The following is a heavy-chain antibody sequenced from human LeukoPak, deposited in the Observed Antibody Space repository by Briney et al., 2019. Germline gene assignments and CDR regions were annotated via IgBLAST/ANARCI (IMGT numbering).Heavy chain of an antibody. CDR3: AKFQTALGNIY. V-gene: IGHV3-48*01. D-gene: IGHD2-21*01. J-gene: IGHJ4*02. Sequence: PGGSLRLSCGASGFTFSDYGMNWLRQAPGKGLEWIAYICQRSSVLHYADSVKGRFTISRDNSKNTVYLQMSSLRAEDTAIYYCAKFQTALGNIYWGQGTLVSVSS. CDR1: GFTFSDYG. CDR2: ICQRSSVL.